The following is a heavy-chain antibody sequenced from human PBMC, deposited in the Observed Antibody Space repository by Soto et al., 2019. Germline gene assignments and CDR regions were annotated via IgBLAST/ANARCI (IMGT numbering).Heavy chain of an antibody. CDR2: IHGGNGDT. Sequence: QVQLVQSGAEVEKPGASVNISCKTSGYIFITNAVHWVRQAPGQRPEWMGRIHGGNGDTQYSQKFQGRVTMTRDTSESTAYMELRSLRSEDTAVYYCAREGHSGSSKYWGQGTLVIVSS. J-gene: IGHJ4*02. V-gene: IGHV1-3*01. CDR3: AREGHSGSSKY. CDR1: GYIFITNA. D-gene: IGHD1-26*01.